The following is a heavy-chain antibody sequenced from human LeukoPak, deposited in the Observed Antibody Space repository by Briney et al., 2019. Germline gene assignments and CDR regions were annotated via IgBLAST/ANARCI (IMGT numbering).Heavy chain of an antibody. Sequence: SETLSLTCTVSGGSVSGDSWTWIRQPAGKGLEWIGYIYYTGAINYSPSLMGRVAMSVVTSQNQFSLKLTSVTAADTAVYYCARNGFRTYCGTDCYSDYMDVWGKGTTVIVSS. CDR1: GGSVSGDS. V-gene: IGHV4-59*02. CDR2: IYYTGAI. D-gene: IGHD2-21*02. J-gene: IGHJ6*03. CDR3: ARNGFRTYCGTDCYSDYMDV.